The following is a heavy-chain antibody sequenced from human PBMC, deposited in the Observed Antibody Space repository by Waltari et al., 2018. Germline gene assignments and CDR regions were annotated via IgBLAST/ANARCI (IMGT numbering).Heavy chain of an antibody. J-gene: IGHJ4*02. CDR3: VGWNDPINS. D-gene: IGHD1-1*01. CDR2: IGPDGSDK. Sequence: EVQLVESGGALVQPGGYLRLSCAASGFSFSSFWMSWVRQAPGKGLEWVANIGPDGSDKYYVDSVKGRFTISRDNAENSLLLQMSSLRVEDTALYYCVGWNDPINSWGQGTLVAVSS. CDR1: GFSFSSFW. V-gene: IGHV3-7*01.